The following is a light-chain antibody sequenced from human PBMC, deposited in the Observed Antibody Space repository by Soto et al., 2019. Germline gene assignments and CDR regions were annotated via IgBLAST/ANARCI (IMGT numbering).Light chain of an antibody. V-gene: IGLV2-14*01. J-gene: IGLJ1*01. CDR2: EVS. Sequence: QSALTQPASVSGSPGQSITISCTGTSSDVGAYNYVSWYQQHPGKAPKLMICEVSNRPSGVSNRFSGSKSGNTASLTISGLQAEDEADYYCSSYTSSISYVFGTGTKLTVL. CDR1: SSDVGAYNY. CDR3: SSYTSSISYV.